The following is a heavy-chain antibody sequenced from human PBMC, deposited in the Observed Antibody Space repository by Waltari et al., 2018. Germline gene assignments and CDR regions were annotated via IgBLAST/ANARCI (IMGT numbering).Heavy chain of an antibody. Sequence: YAMHWVRQLPGRGLEWVAVMSFDGSIKYYADSVRGRFTISRDNSQNTLFLEMASLRREDTGLYYCTPTDFDVWGRGTLVTVSS. CDR2: MSFDGSIK. D-gene: IGHD2-15*01. CDR1: YA. J-gene: IGHJ5*02. CDR3: TPTDFDV. V-gene: IGHV3-30-3*01.